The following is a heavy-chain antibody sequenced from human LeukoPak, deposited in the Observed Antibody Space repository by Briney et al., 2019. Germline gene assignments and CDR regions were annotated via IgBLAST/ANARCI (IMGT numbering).Heavy chain of an antibody. CDR1: GFTLSSHN. V-gene: IGHV3-48*01. CDR3: ARPGITAFDI. CDR2: ISSSGSIT. D-gene: IGHD3-10*01. Sequence: GGSLRLSCVASGFTLSSHNINWIRQAPGKGLEWVSHISSSGSITYYGDSVKGRITISRDNAKNSVSLYMNSLRAEDSAVYYCARPGITAFDIWGQGTMVTVSS. J-gene: IGHJ3*02.